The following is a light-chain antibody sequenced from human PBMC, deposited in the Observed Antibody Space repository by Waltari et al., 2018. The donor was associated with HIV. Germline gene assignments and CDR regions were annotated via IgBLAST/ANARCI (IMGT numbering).Light chain of an antibody. Sequence: QSVLTQPPSVSGTPGQKVTISCSGSSSNIGANTVHWYQRLPGTAPELLIFTYNLRPSGVPDRFSGSRSGSSASLAISGLQSEDEAEYFCAAWDDSLDGSYVFGSGTRVTVL. CDR3: AAWDDSLDGSYV. CDR2: TYN. CDR1: SSNIGANT. J-gene: IGLJ1*01. V-gene: IGLV1-44*01.